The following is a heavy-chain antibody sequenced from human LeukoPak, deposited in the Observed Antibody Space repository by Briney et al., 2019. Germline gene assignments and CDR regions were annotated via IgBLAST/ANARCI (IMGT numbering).Heavy chain of an antibody. CDR2: ISSSSIYI. CDR3: TRVNYYDTN. CDR1: GFTFSSYT. V-gene: IGHV3-21*01. J-gene: IGHJ4*02. D-gene: IGHD3-22*01. Sequence: GGSLRLSCAASGFTFSSYTMNWVRQAPGKGLEWVLSISSSSIYIHYADSVKGRFTISRDNAKNSLYLQMNSLRAEDTAVYYCTRVNYYDTNWGQGTLVTVSS.